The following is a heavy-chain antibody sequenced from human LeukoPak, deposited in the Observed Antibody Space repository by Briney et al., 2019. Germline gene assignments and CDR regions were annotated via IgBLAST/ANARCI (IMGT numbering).Heavy chain of an antibody. CDR1: GFVFSDYA. Sequence: PGGSLRLSCSASGFVFSDYAMHWARQAPGKGLEYLSGISGNGVATYYVDSVQGRFTVSRDNSKTTLYLQINSLRREDTAFYYCIKDRGSSGWDFDSWGQGTLLTASS. V-gene: IGHV3-64D*06. CDR2: ISGNGVAT. CDR3: IKDRGSSGWDFDS. D-gene: IGHD6-19*01. J-gene: IGHJ4*02.